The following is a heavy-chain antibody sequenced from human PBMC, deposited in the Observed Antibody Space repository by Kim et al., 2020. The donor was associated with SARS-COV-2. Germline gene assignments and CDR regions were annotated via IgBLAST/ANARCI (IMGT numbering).Heavy chain of an antibody. V-gene: IGHV1-69*13. CDR1: GGTFSSYA. Sequence: SVKVSCKASGGTFSSYAISWVRQAPGQGLEWMGGIIPIFGTANYAQKFQGRVTITADESTSTAYMELSSLRSEDTAVYYCARIGIDYYDSSGYSDYYYYYGMDVWGQGTTVTVSS. CDR3: ARIGIDYYDSSGYSDYYYYYGMDV. CDR2: IIPIFGTA. D-gene: IGHD3-22*01. J-gene: IGHJ6*02.